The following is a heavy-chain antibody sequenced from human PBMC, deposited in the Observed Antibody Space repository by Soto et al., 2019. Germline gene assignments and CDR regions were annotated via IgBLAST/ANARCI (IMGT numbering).Heavy chain of an antibody. V-gene: IGHV3-15*01. CDR3: TTDLGRAYYDILTGYYTIGY. Sequence: PGGSLRLSCAASGFTFSNAWMSWVRQAPGKGLEWVGRIKSKTDGGTTDYAAPVKGRFTISRDDSKNTLYLQMNSLKTEDTAVYFCTTDLGRAYYDILTGYYTIGYWGQGTLVTVSS. CDR2: IKSKTDGGTT. J-gene: IGHJ4*02. CDR1: GFTFSNAW. D-gene: IGHD3-9*01.